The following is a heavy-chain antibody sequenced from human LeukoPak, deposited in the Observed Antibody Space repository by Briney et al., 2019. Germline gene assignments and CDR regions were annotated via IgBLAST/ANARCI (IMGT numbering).Heavy chain of an antibody. D-gene: IGHD2-2*02. CDR1: GGTFSSYA. CDR2: IIPIFGTA. Sequence: ASVKVSCKASGGTFSSYAISWVRQAPGQGLEWMGGIIPIFGTANYAQKFQGRVTITTDESTSTAYMELSNLRAEDTAVYYCANAIDNQLLYSLGAAPMDVWGKGTTVTVSS. CDR3: ANAIDNQLLYSLGAAPMDV. J-gene: IGHJ6*03. V-gene: IGHV1-69*05.